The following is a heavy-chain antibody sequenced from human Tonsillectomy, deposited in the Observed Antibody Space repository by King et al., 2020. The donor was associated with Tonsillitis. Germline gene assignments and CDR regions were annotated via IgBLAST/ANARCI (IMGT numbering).Heavy chain of an antibody. CDR1: GFSLSTSGVG. Sequence: TLKESGPTLVKPTQTLTLTCTFSGFSLSTSGVGVGWIRQPPGKALEWLALIYWNDDKRYSPSLKSRFTITKDTSKNQVVLTMTNMDPVDTATYYCTHRSNIVLVPGRWFDPWGQGTLVTVSS. D-gene: IGHD2/OR15-2a*01. CDR2: IYWNDDK. CDR3: THRSNIVLVPGRWFDP. J-gene: IGHJ5*02. V-gene: IGHV2-5*01.